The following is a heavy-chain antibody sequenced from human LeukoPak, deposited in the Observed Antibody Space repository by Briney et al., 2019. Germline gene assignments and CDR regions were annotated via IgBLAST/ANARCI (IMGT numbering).Heavy chain of an antibody. V-gene: IGHV3-21*01. CDR3: ARANNYDSSGYYFDY. Sequence: PGGSLRLSCAASGFTFSNYAMSWVRQAPGKGLEWVSSISSSSSYIYYADSVKGRFTISRDNAKNSLYLQMNSLRAEDTAVYYCARANNYDSSGYYFDYWGQGTLVTVSS. J-gene: IGHJ4*02. D-gene: IGHD3-22*01. CDR2: ISSSSSYI. CDR1: GFTFSNYA.